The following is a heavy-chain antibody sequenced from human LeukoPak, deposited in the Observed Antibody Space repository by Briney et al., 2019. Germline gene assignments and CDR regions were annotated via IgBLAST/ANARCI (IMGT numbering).Heavy chain of an antibody. J-gene: IGHJ6*02. Sequence: PSETLSLTCTVSGGSISSGGYYWSWIRQHPGKGLEWIGYIYYSGSTYYNPSLKSRVTISVDTSKNQFSLKLSSVTAADTAVYYCARKGVVVPAAGGNYYYYGMDVWGQGTTVTVSS. CDR3: ARKGVVVPAAGGNYYYYGMDV. CDR2: IYYSGST. V-gene: IGHV4-31*03. CDR1: GGSISSGGYY. D-gene: IGHD2-2*01.